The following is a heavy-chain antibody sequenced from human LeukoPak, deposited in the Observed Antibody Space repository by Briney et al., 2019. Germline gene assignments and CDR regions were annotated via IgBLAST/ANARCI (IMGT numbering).Heavy chain of an antibody. CDR1: GFTFSTYG. J-gene: IGHJ3*02. D-gene: IGHD1-26*01. Sequence: PGGSLRLSCSASGFTFSTYGMSWVRQAPGKGLEWVISISGSGSTTFYADSVKGRFTISRDNSKNTLYLQMNSLRAEDTAVYYCAIKGAKVVYNAFDIWGQGTMVTVSS. CDR2: ISGSGSTT. CDR3: AIKGAKVVYNAFDI. V-gene: IGHV3-23*01.